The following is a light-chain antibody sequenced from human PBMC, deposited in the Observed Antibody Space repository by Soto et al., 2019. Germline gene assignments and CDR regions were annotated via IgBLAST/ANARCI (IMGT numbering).Light chain of an antibody. J-gene: IGLJ1*01. V-gene: IGLV1-47*02. CDR1: YANIGTNY. CDR2: SNT. CDR3: VAWDDSLSGFV. Sequence: QSVLIQPPSTSGTPGQRVTISCSGSYANIGTNYVYWYQQLPGTAPKLLISSNTQRPSGVPDRSSGSKSGTSASLAVSGLRSEDEADYFCVAWDDSLSGFVFGTGTKVTVL.